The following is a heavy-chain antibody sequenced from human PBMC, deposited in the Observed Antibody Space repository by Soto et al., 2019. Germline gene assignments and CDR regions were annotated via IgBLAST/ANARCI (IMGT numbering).Heavy chain of an antibody. D-gene: IGHD2-15*01. CDR3: AKALKGYCSGGSCYSQIDY. J-gene: IGHJ4*02. CDR1: GFTFSSYG. CDR2: ISYDGSNK. Sequence: VQLVESGGGVVQPGRSLRLSCAASGFTFSSYGMHWVRQAPGKGLEWVAVISYDGSNKYYADSVKGRFTISRDNSKNTLYLQMNSLRAEDTAVYYCAKALKGYCSGGSCYSQIDYWGQGTLVTVSS. V-gene: IGHV3-30*18.